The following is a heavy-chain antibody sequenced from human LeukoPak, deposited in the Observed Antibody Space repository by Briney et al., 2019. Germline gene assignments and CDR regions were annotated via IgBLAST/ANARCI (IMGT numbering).Heavy chain of an antibody. Sequence: GGSLRLSCAASGFTVSTNYMSWVRQAPGKGLGWVSVIYSGGGSTYYADSVKGRFTISRDKSKNTLYLQMNSLRAEDTAVYYCARDYYGGNSEVISWHFDLWGRGTLVSVSS. D-gene: IGHD4-23*01. CDR2: IYSGGGST. V-gene: IGHV3-66*01. CDR1: GFTVSTNY. CDR3: ARDYYGGNSEVISWHFDL. J-gene: IGHJ2*01.